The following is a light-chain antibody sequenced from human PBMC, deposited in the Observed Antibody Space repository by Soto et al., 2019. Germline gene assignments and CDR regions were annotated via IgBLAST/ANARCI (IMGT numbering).Light chain of an antibody. J-gene: IGKJ2*01. CDR1: QSVSSSY. V-gene: IGKV3-20*01. Sequence: EIVLTQSPGTLSLSPGERATLSCRASQSVSSSYLAWYQQKPGQAPRLLICGASSRATGIPDRFSGSGSGTDFPLTISRLEPEDFAVYYCQQHGSSPPYTFGQGTKLEIK. CDR2: GAS. CDR3: QQHGSSPPYT.